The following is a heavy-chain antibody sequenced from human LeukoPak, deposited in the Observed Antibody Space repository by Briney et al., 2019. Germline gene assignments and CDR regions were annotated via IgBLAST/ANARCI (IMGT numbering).Heavy chain of an antibody. D-gene: IGHD6-19*01. CDR2: ISGSGGST. CDR1: GFTFSSYA. V-gene: IGHV3-23*01. Sequence: PGGSLRPSCAASGFTFSSYAMSWVRQAPGKGLEWVSVISGSGGSTYYADSVKGRFTISRDNSKNTLYLQMNSLRAEDTAVYYCAKGGSSGWYPNWFDPWGQGTLVTVSS. J-gene: IGHJ5*02. CDR3: AKGGSSGWYPNWFDP.